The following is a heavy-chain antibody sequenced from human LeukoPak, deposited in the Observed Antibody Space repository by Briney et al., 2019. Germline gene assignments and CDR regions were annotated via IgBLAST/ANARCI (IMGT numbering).Heavy chain of an antibody. CDR1: GFTFSSYA. V-gene: IGHV3-30-3*01. Sequence: GGSLRLSCAASGFTFSSYAMHWVRQAPGKGLEWVAVISYDGSNKYYADSVKGRLTISRDNSKNTLYLQMNSLRAEDTAVYYCARDYGPSWGSTAYYFDYWGQGTLVTVSS. CDR3: ARDYGPSWGSTAYYFDY. CDR2: ISYDGSNK. J-gene: IGHJ4*02. D-gene: IGHD4-11*01.